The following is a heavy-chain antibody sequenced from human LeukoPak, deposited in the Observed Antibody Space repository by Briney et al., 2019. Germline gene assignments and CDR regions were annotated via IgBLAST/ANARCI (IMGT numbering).Heavy chain of an antibody. CDR1: GGSISSSSYY. V-gene: IGHV4-39*07. CDR3: ARVWEYCSGGSCYSGLDY. Sequence: SETLSLTCTVSGGSISSSSYYWGWIRQPPGKGLEWIGSIYYSGSTYYNPSLKSRVTISVDTSKNQFSLKLSSVTAADTAVYYCARVWEYCSGGSCYSGLDYWGQGTLVTVSS. CDR2: IYYSGST. D-gene: IGHD2-15*01. J-gene: IGHJ4*02.